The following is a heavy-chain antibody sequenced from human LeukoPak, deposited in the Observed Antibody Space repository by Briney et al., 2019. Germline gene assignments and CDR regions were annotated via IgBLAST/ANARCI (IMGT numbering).Heavy chain of an antibody. Sequence: GGSLRLSCAASGFTFSSYSMNWVRQAPGKGLEWVSAISGSGGSTYYADSVKGRFTISRDNSKNTLYLQMNSLRAEDTAVYYCARDASYDSSGSHDAFDIWGQGTMVTVSS. D-gene: IGHD3-22*01. J-gene: IGHJ3*02. CDR3: ARDASYDSSGSHDAFDI. CDR2: ISGSGGST. V-gene: IGHV3-23*01. CDR1: GFTFSSYS.